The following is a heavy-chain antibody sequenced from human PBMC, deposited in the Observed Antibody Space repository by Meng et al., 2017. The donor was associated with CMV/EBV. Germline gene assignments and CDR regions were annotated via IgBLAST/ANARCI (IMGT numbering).Heavy chain of an antibody. CDR3: AKDVGRNWNLVTY. CDR1: GFTFSSYA. D-gene: IGHD1-7*01. Sequence: RLGDGGGVVQPGGSLGLVCAASGFTFSSYAIGWGRQAPGKGLEWVSAIRGSGGSTYYAASVKGRFTISRDNSKNTLYLQMNSLRAEDTAVYYCAKDVGRNWNLVTYWGQGTLVTVSS. V-gene: IGHV3-23*01. CDR2: IRGSGGST. J-gene: IGHJ4*02.